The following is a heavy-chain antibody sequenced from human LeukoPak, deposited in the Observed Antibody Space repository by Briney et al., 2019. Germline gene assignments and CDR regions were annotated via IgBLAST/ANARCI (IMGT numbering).Heavy chain of an antibody. Sequence: GRTLRLSCAASGFTFSSYGRHWVRQAPGKGLEWVAVISYDGSNKYYADSVKGRLTISRDNSKNTLYLQMNSLRAEDTAVYYCAKASLCSGGSCYIDYWGQGTLVTVSS. CDR2: ISYDGSNK. CDR1: GFTFSSYG. J-gene: IGHJ4*02. CDR3: AKASLCSGGSCYIDY. D-gene: IGHD2-15*01. V-gene: IGHV3-30*18.